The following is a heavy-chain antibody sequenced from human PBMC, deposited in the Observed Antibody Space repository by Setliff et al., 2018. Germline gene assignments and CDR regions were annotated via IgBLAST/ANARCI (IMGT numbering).Heavy chain of an antibody. V-gene: IGHV4-39*01. Sequence: SETLSLTCTVSGGSVSSSSYYWGWIRQPPGRGLEWIGTIYYSGTTYYSPSLKSRVTISVDTSKNQFSLKLTSVTAADTAIYYCASRRTGPGGWFDYWGQGTLVTVSS. CDR3: ASRRTGPGGWFDY. CDR2: IYYSGTT. CDR1: GGSVSSSSYY. J-gene: IGHJ5*01. D-gene: IGHD1-26*01.